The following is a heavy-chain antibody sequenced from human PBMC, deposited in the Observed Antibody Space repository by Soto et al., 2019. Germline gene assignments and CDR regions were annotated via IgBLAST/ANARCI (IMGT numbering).Heavy chain of an antibody. J-gene: IGHJ4*02. V-gene: IGHV4-30-4*01. Sequence: QVQLQESGPGLVKPSQTLSLTCTVSGGSISSGDYYWSWIRQPPGNGLEWSGYIYYSGSTYYNPPRTSRVTISVDTSKNPFSLKLSSVTAADTAVYYCARVGGFGATTIDYWGQGTLVTVSS. D-gene: IGHD3-10*01. CDR2: IYYSGST. CDR3: ARVGGFGATTIDY. CDR1: GGSISSGDYY.